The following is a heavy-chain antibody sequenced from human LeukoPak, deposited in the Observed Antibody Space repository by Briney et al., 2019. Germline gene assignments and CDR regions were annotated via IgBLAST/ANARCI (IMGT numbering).Heavy chain of an antibody. D-gene: IGHD6-6*01. Sequence: ASVTVSCKASGYTFTSYGISWVRQAPGQGLEWMGWISAYNGNTNYAQKLQGRVTMTTDTSTSTAYMELRSLRSDDTAVYYCARTLYSSSPATTFDYWGQGTLVTVSS. CDR1: GYTFTSYG. CDR3: ARTLYSSSPATTFDY. CDR2: ISAYNGNT. J-gene: IGHJ4*02. V-gene: IGHV1-18*01.